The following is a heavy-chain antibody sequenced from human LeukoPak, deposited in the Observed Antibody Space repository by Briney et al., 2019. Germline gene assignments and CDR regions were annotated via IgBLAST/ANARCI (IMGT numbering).Heavy chain of an antibody. CDR1: GYSISSGYY. CDR2: IYHSGST. V-gene: IGHV4-38-2*02. CDR3: ARDLLWFGELAGWFDP. D-gene: IGHD3-10*01. J-gene: IGHJ5*02. Sequence: SETLSLTCTVSGYSISSGYYWGWIRQPPGKGLEWIGSIYHSGSTYYNPSLKSRVTISVDTSKNQFSLKLSSVTAADTAVYYCARDLLWFGELAGWFDPWGQGTLVTVSS.